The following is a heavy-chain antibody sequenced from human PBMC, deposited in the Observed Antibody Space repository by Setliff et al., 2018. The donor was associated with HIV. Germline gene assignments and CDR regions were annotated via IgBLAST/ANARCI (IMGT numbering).Heavy chain of an antibody. Sequence: GASVKVSCKASGGTFSDFRITWVRQAPGQGLEWMGEITPSVGITNCAQKFQGRVTISADESTATAYIELSSLTSQDTAVYYCARDKGIREAASLDYWGQGSLVTVSS. D-gene: IGHD6-13*01. CDR1: GGTFSDFR. CDR3: ARDKGIREAASLDY. CDR2: ITPSVGIT. V-gene: IGHV1-69*10. J-gene: IGHJ4*02.